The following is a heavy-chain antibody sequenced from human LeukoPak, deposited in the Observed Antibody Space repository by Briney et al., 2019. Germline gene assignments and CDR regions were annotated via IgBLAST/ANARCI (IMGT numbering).Heavy chain of an antibody. Sequence: SETLSLTCTVSGGSISSYYWSWIRQPPGKGLEWIGYIYYSGNTNYNPSLKSRVTISVDTSKNQFSLKLSSVTAADTAVYYCASPPPSDIVVVPAAIGEYFQHWGQGTLVTVSS. D-gene: IGHD2-2*01. J-gene: IGHJ1*01. V-gene: IGHV4-59*08. CDR3: ASPPPSDIVVVPAAIGEYFQH. CDR2: IYYSGNT. CDR1: GGSISSYY.